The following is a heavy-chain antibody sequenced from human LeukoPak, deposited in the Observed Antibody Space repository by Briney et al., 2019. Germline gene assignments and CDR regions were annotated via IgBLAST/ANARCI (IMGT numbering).Heavy chain of an antibody. V-gene: IGHV3-30*03. J-gene: IGHJ4*02. CDR1: GFTFSSYG. D-gene: IGHD2-15*01. Sequence: GRSLRLSYAASGFTFSSYGMHWVRQAPGKGLEWVAVISYDGSNKYYADSVKGRFTISRDNSKDTLYMQMSSLRPEDTAVYYCATEWGYCSGSPCSNLDYWGQGTLVTVSS. CDR3: ATEWGYCSGSPCSNLDY. CDR2: ISYDGSNK.